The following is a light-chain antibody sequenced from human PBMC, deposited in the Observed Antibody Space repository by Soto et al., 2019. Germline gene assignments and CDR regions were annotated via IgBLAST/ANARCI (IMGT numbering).Light chain of an antibody. V-gene: IGKV3-11*01. Sequence: EIVLAQSPATLSLSPGERATLSCRASQSVSSHLAWYQHKPGQAPRLLIYDASNRAPGIPARFSGSGSGTDFTLTISSLEPEDFAVYYCQQRSNWPPWTFGQGTKVDIK. CDR3: QQRSNWPPWT. J-gene: IGKJ1*01. CDR1: QSVSSH. CDR2: DAS.